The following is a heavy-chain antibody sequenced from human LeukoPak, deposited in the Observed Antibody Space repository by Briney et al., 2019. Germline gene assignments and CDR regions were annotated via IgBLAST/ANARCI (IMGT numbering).Heavy chain of an antibody. CDR2: FDPEDGET. Sequence: GASVKVSCKVSGYTLTELSMHWVRQAPGKGLEWMVGFDPEDGETIYAQKFQGRVTMTEDTSTDTAYMELSILRSEDTAVYYCAGERTATYYCDYWGQGTPVTVSS. D-gene: IGHD3-16*01. J-gene: IGHJ4*02. CDR1: GYTLTELS. V-gene: IGHV1-24*01. CDR3: AGERTATYYCDY.